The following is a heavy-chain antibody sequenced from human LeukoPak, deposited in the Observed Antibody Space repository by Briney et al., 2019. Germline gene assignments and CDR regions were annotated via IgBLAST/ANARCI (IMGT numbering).Heavy chain of an antibody. Sequence: SETLSLTCTVSGGSISSYYWSWIRQPAGKGLEWIGRIYTSGGTNYNPSLKSRVTISVDTSKNQFSLKLSSVTAADTAVYYCASPRGASRYYYYMDVWGKGTTVTVSS. D-gene: IGHD3-10*01. J-gene: IGHJ6*03. CDR3: ASPRGASRYYYYMDV. V-gene: IGHV4-4*07. CDR2: IYTSGGT. CDR1: GGSISSYY.